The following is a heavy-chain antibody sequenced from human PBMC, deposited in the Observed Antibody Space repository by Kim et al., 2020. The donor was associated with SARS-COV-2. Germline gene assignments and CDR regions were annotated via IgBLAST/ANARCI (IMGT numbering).Heavy chain of an antibody. CDR1: GGSISSYY. Sequence: SETLSLTCTVSGGSISSYYWSWIRQPPGKGLEWIGYIYYSGSTNYNPSLKSRVTISVDTSKNQFSLNLSSVTAADTAVYYCARDSAAADTYYYYYGMDVWGQGTTVTVSS. CDR2: IYYSGST. V-gene: IGHV4-59*12. J-gene: IGHJ6*02. CDR3: ARDSAAADTYYYYYGMDV. D-gene: IGHD6-13*01.